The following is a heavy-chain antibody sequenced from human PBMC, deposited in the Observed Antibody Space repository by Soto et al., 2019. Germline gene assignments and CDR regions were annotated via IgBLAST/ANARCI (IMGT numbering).Heavy chain of an antibody. CDR2: ISGSDGST. CDR3: AKGYDSSGYYYVYFDY. V-gene: IGHV3-23*01. Sequence: PVGSLRLSCVASGFTFNTYAMSWVRQAPGKGLEWVSAISGSDGSTHHADSVKGRFTISRDNSKNTLYLQMNSLRAEDTAVYFCAKGYDSSGYYYVYFDYWGQGTLVTVSS. J-gene: IGHJ4*02. D-gene: IGHD3-22*01. CDR1: GFTFNTYA.